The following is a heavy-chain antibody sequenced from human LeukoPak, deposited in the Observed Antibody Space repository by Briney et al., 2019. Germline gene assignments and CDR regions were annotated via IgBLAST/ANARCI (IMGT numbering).Heavy chain of an antibody. CDR1: GGSISSSSYY. D-gene: IGHD3-22*01. Sequence: PSETLSLTCTVSGGSISSSSYYWGWIRQPPGKGLEWIGSIYYSGSTYYNPSLKSRVTISVDTSKNQFSLKLSSVTAADTAVYYCARRSQKYYYDSSGYYTVSYFDYWGQGTLVTVSS. V-gene: IGHV4-39*07. J-gene: IGHJ4*02. CDR2: IYYSGST. CDR3: ARRSQKYYYDSSGYYTVSYFDY.